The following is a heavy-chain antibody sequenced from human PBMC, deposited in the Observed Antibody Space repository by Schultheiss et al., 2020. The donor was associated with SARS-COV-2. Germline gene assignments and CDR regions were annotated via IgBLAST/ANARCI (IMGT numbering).Heavy chain of an antibody. CDR1: GFTFSGSA. CDR3: ARDPVDTAMVSCFDY. V-gene: IGHV3-73*01. Sequence: GGSLRLSCAASGFTFSGSAMYWVRQASGKGLEWFGRIRSKANSYATAYAASVKGRFTISRDDSKNTAYLQMNSLKTEDTAVYYCARDPVDTAMVSCFDYWGQGTLVTVSS. CDR2: IRSKANSYAT. J-gene: IGHJ4*02. D-gene: IGHD5-18*01.